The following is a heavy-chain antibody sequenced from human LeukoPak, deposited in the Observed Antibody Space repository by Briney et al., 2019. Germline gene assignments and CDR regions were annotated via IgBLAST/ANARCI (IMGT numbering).Heavy chain of an antibody. Sequence: EYLKLSCKGSGYSFTSYWIGWVRQMPGKGLEWMGIISPGDSDTRYSPSFQGQVTISADKSISTAYLQWSSLKASDAAMYYCARLESSGYYYVYYWGEGALVTVSS. CDR1: GYSFTSYW. CDR3: ARLESSGYYYVYY. V-gene: IGHV5-51*01. D-gene: IGHD3-22*01. CDR2: ISPGDSDT. J-gene: IGHJ4*02.